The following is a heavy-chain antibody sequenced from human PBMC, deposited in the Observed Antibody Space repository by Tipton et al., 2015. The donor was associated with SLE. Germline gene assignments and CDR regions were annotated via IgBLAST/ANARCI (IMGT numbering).Heavy chain of an antibody. CDR3: ARVRVDTAMGVFDF. D-gene: IGHD5-18*01. J-gene: IGHJ4*02. CDR1: SYSFTSYG. Sequence: QLVQSGPEVKKPGASVKVSCKASSYSFTSYGISWVRQAPGQGLEWMGWISPYNGNTKYAQNFQGRVTLTTDTSTSTAYMELRSLRSDDTAIYYCARVRVDTAMGVFDFWGQGTLVTVSS. V-gene: IGHV1-18*01. CDR2: ISPYNGNT.